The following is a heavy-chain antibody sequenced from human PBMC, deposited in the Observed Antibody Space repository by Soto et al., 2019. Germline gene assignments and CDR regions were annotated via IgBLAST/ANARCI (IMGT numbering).Heavy chain of an antibody. CDR1: GFTFSSYA. V-gene: IGHV3-64*01. CDR2: ISSNGGST. D-gene: IGHD4-17*01. Sequence: GGSLRLSCAASGFTFSSYAMHWVRQAPGKGLEYVSAISSNGGSTYYANSVKGRFTISRDNSKNTLYLQMGSLRAEDMAVYYCARDQGATTVTEEDYYYYMDVWGKGTTVTVSS. CDR3: ARDQGATTVTEEDYYYYMDV. J-gene: IGHJ6*03.